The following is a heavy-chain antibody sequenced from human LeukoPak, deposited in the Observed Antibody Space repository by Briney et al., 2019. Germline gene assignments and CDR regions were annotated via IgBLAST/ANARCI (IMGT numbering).Heavy chain of an antibody. CDR3: ARPGYGSGKKNWFDP. J-gene: IGHJ5*02. V-gene: IGHV4-4*07. CDR1: GGSISSYY. Sequence: PSETLSLTCTVSGGSISSYYWSWIRQPAGKGLEWIGRIYTSGSTNYNPSLKSRVTMSVDTSKNQFSLKLSSVTAADTAVYYCARPGYGSGKKNWFDPWGQGTLVTVSS. D-gene: IGHD3-10*01. CDR2: IYTSGST.